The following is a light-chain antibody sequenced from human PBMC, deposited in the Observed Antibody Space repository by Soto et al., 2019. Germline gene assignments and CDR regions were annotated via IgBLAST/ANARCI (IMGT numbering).Light chain of an antibody. CDR2: DAS. CDR1: QSISSW. CDR3: QQYNSYSYT. V-gene: IGKV1-5*01. Sequence: DIQMTQSPSTLSASVGDRVTITCRASQSISSWLGWYQQKPGKAPKVLIYDASSLESGDPSRFSGSGAGTEFTLTISSLQPDDFATYYCQQYNSYSYTFGQGTNLDIK. J-gene: IGKJ2*01.